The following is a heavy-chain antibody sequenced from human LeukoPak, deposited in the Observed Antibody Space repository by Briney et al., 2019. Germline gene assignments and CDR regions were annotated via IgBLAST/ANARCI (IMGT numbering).Heavy chain of an antibody. Sequence: PSETLSLTCTVSGGSVSSGSYYWSWIRQPPGKGLEWIGYIYYSGSTNYNPSLKSRVTISVDTSKNQFSLKLSSVTAADTAVYYCARDLLYCGGDCYPDLWGQGTLVTVSS. D-gene: IGHD2-21*02. V-gene: IGHV4-61*01. J-gene: IGHJ5*02. CDR2: IYYSGST. CDR1: GGSVSSGSYY. CDR3: ARDLLYCGGDCYPDL.